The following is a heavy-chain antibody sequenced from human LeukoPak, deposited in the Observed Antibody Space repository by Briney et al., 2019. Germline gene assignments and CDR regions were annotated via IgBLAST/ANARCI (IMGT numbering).Heavy chain of an antibody. CDR1: GGSFSGYY. CDR2: INQSGST. V-gene: IGHV4-34*01. CDR3: ARNTLWFGEWTNAFDS. D-gene: IGHD3-10*01. J-gene: IGHJ3*02. Sequence: KPSETLSLTCAVYGGSFSGYYWSGIRQPPGKGRECIGEINQSGSTKYNPYLKSRVTISVDKSKSQFSLKLSSVPAADTAVYYCARNTLWFGEWTNAFDSWGQGTMVTVSS.